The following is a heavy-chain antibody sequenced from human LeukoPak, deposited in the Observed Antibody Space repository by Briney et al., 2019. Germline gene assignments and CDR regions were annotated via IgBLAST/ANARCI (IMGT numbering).Heavy chain of an antibody. CDR1: GFTFSSYW. V-gene: IGHV3-64*01. D-gene: IGHD2-2*01. CDR2: VSPDGRTT. CDR3: AREQPAGSTDY. J-gene: IGHJ4*02. Sequence: GGSLRLSCAASGFTFSSYWMSWVRQAPGKGLEYVSVVSPDGRTTYYTNSVKGRFTISRDNSKNTIYLQMGSLRDDDTAVYYCAREQPAGSTDYWGQGTLVTVSS.